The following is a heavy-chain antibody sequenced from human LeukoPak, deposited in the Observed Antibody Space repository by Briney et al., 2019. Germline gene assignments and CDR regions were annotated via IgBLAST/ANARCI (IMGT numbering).Heavy chain of an antibody. CDR3: TKDYDSSGYTVDY. CDR2: IKVYNGNT. Sequence: ASVKVSCKTSGYTFTSYAISWVRQAPGQGLEWMGWIKVYNGNTNYVQKVQGRVTMTTGISTRTAYMELRSLRPEDTALYYCTKDYDSSGYTVDYWGQGTLVTVSS. CDR1: GYTFTSYA. V-gene: IGHV1-18*01. J-gene: IGHJ4*02. D-gene: IGHD3-22*01.